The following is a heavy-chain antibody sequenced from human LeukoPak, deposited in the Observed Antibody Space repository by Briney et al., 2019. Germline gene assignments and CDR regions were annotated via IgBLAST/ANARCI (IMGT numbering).Heavy chain of an antibody. V-gene: IGHV3-21*01. CDR2: ISSSSSYI. CDR1: GFIFSSYS. Sequence: NAGGSLRLSCAASGFIFSSYSMNWVRQAPGKGLEWVSSISSSSSYIYYADSVKGRFTISRDNAKNSLYLQMNSLRAEDTAVYYCARGDSSGWYASLDYWGQGTLITVSS. D-gene: IGHD6-19*01. CDR3: ARGDSSGWYASLDY. J-gene: IGHJ4*02.